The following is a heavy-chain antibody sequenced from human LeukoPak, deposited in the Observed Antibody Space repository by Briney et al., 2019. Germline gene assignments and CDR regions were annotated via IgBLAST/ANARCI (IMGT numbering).Heavy chain of an antibody. Sequence: SETLSLTCTVSGGSISSGSYYWSWIRQPAGKGLEWIGRIYTSGSTNYNPSLKSRVTISVDTSKNQFSLKLSSVTAADTAVYYCARHQGILNAFDIWGQGTMVTVSS. CDR3: ARHQGILNAFDI. V-gene: IGHV4-61*02. CDR2: IYTSGST. CDR1: GGSISSGSYY. J-gene: IGHJ3*02.